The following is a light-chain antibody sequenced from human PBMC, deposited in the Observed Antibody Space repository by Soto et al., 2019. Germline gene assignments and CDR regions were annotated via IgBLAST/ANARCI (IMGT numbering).Light chain of an antibody. CDR2: ESY. V-gene: IGLV2-23*01. CDR1: SSDIGSFNL. J-gene: IGLJ2*01. Sequence: QSALTQPASLSGSPGQSITISCTGTSSDIGSFNLVSWYQQFPGEVPKLILYESYKRPSGISTRFSGSRSDNTASLTISGLQDADEADYYCCCFAGSNTYIFGGGTKLTVL. CDR3: CCFAGSNTYI.